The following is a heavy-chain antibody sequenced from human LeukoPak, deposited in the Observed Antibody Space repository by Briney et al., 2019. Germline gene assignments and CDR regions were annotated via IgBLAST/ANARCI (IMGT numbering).Heavy chain of an antibody. J-gene: IGHJ4*02. V-gene: IGHV3-30*03. CDR3: ARSTGSWYTFDY. CDR2: ISYDGSNK. CDR1: GFPFSSYW. Sequence: GGSLRLSCVASGFPFSSYWMTWVRQAPGKGLEWVAVISYDGSNKYYADSVKGRFTISRDNSKNTLYLQMNSLRAEDTAVYYCARSTGSWYTFDYWGQGTLVTVSS. D-gene: IGHD6-13*01.